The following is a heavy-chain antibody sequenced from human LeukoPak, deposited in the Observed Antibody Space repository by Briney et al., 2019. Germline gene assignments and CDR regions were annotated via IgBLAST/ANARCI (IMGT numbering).Heavy chain of an antibody. CDR2: ISTSSIYI. CDR1: GFTFSTYE. V-gene: IGHV3-21*01. Sequence: GGSLRLSCAASGFTFSTYEMNWVRQAPGKGLEWVSSISTSSIYIYYADSVKGRFTVSRDNAKNSLYLQMNSLRAEDTAVCYCARSSIDGYNLIDAFDMWGQGTMVTVSS. J-gene: IGHJ3*02. CDR3: ARSSIDGYNLIDAFDM. D-gene: IGHD5-24*01.